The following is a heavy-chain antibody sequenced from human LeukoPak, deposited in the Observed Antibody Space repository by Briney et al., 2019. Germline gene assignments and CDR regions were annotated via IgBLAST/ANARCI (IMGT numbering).Heavy chain of an antibody. Sequence: ASVKVSCKASGYTFTGYFMHWVRQAPGQGPEWMGWINPNSGGTNYAQKFQGRVTMTRDTSINTAYMELSRLRSDDTAVYYCARDERYDSSGYPFDYWGQGTLVTVSS. CDR3: ARDERYDSSGYPFDY. CDR2: INPNSGGT. J-gene: IGHJ4*02. D-gene: IGHD3-22*01. CDR1: GYTFTGYF. V-gene: IGHV1-2*02.